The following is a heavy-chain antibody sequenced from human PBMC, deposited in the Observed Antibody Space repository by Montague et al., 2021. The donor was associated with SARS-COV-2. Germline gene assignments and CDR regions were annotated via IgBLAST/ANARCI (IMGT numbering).Heavy chain of an antibody. D-gene: IGHD1-1*01. J-gene: IGHJ4*02. Sequence: FRRLSCPASGFSFSSSVMHWVRQAPGKGLEWVTVIRSDGSHISYVDSVRGRFTVSRDNSNNILYLQMNSLKVDDTAVYYCARENDWKFDFDFWGQGTLVTVSS. CDR3: ARENDWKFDFDF. CDR2: IRSDGSHI. V-gene: IGHV3-33*01. CDR1: GFSFSSSV.